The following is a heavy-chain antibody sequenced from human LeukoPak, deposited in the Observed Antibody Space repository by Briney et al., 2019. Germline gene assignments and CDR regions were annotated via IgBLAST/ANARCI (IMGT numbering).Heavy chain of an antibody. CDR1: GGSISSYY. D-gene: IGHD3-10*01. CDR2: IYYSGST. CDR3: ARGAGVLWFRELLSFDY. J-gene: IGHJ4*02. V-gene: IGHV4-59*01. Sequence: PSETLSLTCTVSGGSISSYYWSWIRQPPGKGLEWIGYIYYSGSTNYNPSLKRRVTISVDTSKNQFSLKLSSVTAADTAVYYCARGAGVLWFRELLSFDYWGQGTLVTVSS.